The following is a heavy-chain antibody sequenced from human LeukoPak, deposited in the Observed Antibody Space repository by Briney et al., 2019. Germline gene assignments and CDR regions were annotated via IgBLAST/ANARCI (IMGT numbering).Heavy chain of an antibody. D-gene: IGHD3-9*01. CDR2: INPNSGGT. Sequence: GASVTVSCKASGYTFTGYYMHWVRQAPGQGLEWMGWINPNSGGTNYAQKFQGRVTMTRDTSISTAYMELSRLRSDDTAVYYCARDLLRYFDWSYYYGMDVWGQGTTVTVSS. J-gene: IGHJ6*02. CDR3: ARDLLRYFDWSYYYGMDV. V-gene: IGHV1-2*02. CDR1: GYTFTGYY.